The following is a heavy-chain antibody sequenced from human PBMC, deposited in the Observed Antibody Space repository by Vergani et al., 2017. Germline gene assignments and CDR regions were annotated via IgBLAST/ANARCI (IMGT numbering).Heavy chain of an antibody. Sequence: QVQLVESGGGVVQPGGSLRLSCAASGFTFSSYGMHWVRQAPGKGLEWVAFIRYDGSNKYYADSVKGRFTSSRDNSKNTLYLKMNSLRAEDTAVYYCAKDGGDWFDPWGQGTLVTVSS. V-gene: IGHV3-30*02. D-gene: IGHD3-3*01. CDR2: IRYDGSNK. CDR1: GFTFSSYG. CDR3: AKDGGDWFDP. J-gene: IGHJ5*02.